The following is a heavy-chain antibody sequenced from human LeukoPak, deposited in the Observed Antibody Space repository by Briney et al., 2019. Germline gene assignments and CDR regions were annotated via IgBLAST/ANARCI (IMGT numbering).Heavy chain of an antibody. D-gene: IGHD4-11*01. CDR1: GGSVSSGSYY. CDR2: IYYSGST. Sequence: PSETLSLTCTVSGGSVSSGSYYWSWIRQPPGKGLEWIGCIYYSGSTYYNPSLKSRVTISVDTSKNQFSLKLSSVTAADTAVYYCARLVYSNSPFYYYYYGMDVWGQGTTVTVSS. V-gene: IGHV4-39*01. J-gene: IGHJ6*02. CDR3: ARLVYSNSPFYYYYYGMDV.